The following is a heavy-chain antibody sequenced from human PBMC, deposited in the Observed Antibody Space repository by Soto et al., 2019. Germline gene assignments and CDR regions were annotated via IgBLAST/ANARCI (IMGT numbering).Heavy chain of an antibody. CDR2: IHDSGIT. CDR1: GGTMRSYY. J-gene: IGHJ4*02. V-gene: IGHV4-59*01. Sequence: SETLSLTCRVSGGTMRSYYWSWIRQPPGKGLEWIGYIHDSGITDYNPSLKSRATISIDTFRNQISLNLHSVTAADTAVYYCAREYAFSSDYWGQGTVVTVS. CDR3: AREYAFSSDY. D-gene: IGHD2-2*01.